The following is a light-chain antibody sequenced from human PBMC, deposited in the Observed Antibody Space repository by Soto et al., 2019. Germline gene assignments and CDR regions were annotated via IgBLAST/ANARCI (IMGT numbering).Light chain of an antibody. CDR2: EVT. Sequence: QSVLTQPASVSGSPGQSITISCTGTSSDIGAHDYVSWYRQHPGKAPKLLIYEVTNRPSGVSPRFSGSKSANTASLTISGLQVEDEADYYCSSHTSSASVVFGGGTKVTVL. V-gene: IGLV2-14*01. CDR1: SSDIGAHDY. J-gene: IGLJ2*01. CDR3: SSHTSSASVV.